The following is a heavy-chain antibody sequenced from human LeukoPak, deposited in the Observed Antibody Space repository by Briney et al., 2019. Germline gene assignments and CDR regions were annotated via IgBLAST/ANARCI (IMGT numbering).Heavy chain of an antibody. J-gene: IGHJ4*02. D-gene: IGHD6-19*01. V-gene: IGHV3-23*01. CDR2: ISGSGGST. Sequence: PGGSLRLSCAAPGFTFSSYAMSWVRQAPGKGLEWVSAISGSGGSTYYADSVKGRFTISRDNSKNTLYLQMNSLRAEDTAVYYCAKDPNQYSSGWYPYFDYWGQGTLVTVSS. CDR1: GFTFSSYA. CDR3: AKDPNQYSSGWYPYFDY.